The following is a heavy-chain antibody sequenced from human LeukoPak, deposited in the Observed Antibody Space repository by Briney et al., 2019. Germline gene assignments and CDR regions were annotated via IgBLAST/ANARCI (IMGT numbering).Heavy chain of an antibody. D-gene: IGHD6-19*01. V-gene: IGHV3-33*01. J-gene: IGHJ6*02. Sequence: GGALRLSCAAPGFTFSSYGMHSVRQAPGKGLGWVAVIWDDGGNKYYADSVKGRFTISRDNSKNTLYLQMNSLRAEDTAVYYCARDGNIAVAGLYYYYGMDVWGQGTTVTVSS. CDR1: GFTFSSYG. CDR3: ARDGNIAVAGLYYYYGMDV. CDR2: IWDDGGNK.